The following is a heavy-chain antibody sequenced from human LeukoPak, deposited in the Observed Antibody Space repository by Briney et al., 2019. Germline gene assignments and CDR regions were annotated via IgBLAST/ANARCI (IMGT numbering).Heavy chain of an antibody. Sequence: SETLSLTCNVSHGSMVDHYWSWIRQSPGTGLEWLGYISYSGSTKYNPSLRGRGTMSLDRSKNQFSLNLGSVTAADTAVYYCARGRDFWSNYFGFDPWGQGSLVTASS. D-gene: IGHD3-3*01. V-gene: IGHV4-59*11. CDR3: ARGRDFWSNYFGFDP. J-gene: IGHJ5*02. CDR2: ISYSGST. CDR1: HGSMVDHY.